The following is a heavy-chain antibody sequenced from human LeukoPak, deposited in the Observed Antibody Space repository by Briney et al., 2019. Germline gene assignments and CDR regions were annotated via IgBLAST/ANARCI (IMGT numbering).Heavy chain of an antibody. J-gene: IGHJ6*03. CDR2: IYTSGTT. Sequence: SQTLSLTCTVSGGSISSGSYFWSWIRQPAGKGLEWIGRIYTSGTTNYNPSLKSRVTISVDTSKNQFSLKLSSVTAADTAVYYCAREYRYCSGGSCPLYMDVWGKGTTVTVSS. CDR1: GGSISSGSYF. V-gene: IGHV4-61*02. CDR3: AREYRYCSGGSCPLYMDV. D-gene: IGHD2-15*01.